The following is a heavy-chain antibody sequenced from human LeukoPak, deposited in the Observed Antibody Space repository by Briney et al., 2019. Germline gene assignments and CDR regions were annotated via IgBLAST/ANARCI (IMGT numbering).Heavy chain of an antibody. D-gene: IGHD2-15*01. J-gene: IGHJ1*01. CDR3: ARVMVVAGNGGYFLY. Sequence: SVKVSCKASGGSLSSFALNWVRQTPGQGLEWMGGIIPIFGSTNYAQKFQVRVTITADESTNTAYMELNSLRSEDTGVYYCARVMVVAGNGGYFLYWGQGTLVTVSS. CDR2: IIPIFGST. V-gene: IGHV1-69*13. CDR1: GGSLSSFA.